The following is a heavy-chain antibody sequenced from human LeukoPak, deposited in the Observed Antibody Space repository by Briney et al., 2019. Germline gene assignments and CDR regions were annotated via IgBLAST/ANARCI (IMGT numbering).Heavy chain of an antibody. V-gene: IGHV1-8*01. J-gene: IGHJ4*02. CDR2: MNPNSGNT. D-gene: IGHD3-10*01. Sequence: ASVMESCKAGGDTITSYDRNGLVQATGEGRVWLGWMNPNSGNTGYAQKFQGRVTMTRNTSISTAYMELSSLRSEDTAVYYCARRFSGSGSPITYWGQGTLVTVSS. CDR1: GDTITSYD. CDR3: ARRFSGSGSPITY.